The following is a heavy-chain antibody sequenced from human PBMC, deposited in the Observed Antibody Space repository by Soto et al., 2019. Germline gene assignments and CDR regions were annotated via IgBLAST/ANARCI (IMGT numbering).Heavy chain of an antibody. J-gene: IGHJ4*02. CDR2: ISYDGSYQ. Sequence: QVQVVESGGGVVQPGGSLRLSCEASEFTFSSYPMHWVRQAPGKGLEWVTLISYDGSYQYYADSVKGRFTISRDNSKDTLYLQMHSLTSDDTAVYFCARGPITQTSFIDHWGQGTLVTVSS. CDR1: EFTFSSYP. CDR3: ARGPITQTSFIDH. V-gene: IGHV3-30-3*01. D-gene: IGHD1-20*01.